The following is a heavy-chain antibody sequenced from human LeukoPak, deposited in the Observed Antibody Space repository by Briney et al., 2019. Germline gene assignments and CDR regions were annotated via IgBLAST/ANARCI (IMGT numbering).Heavy chain of an antibody. CDR1: GGSISSSSYY. CDR3: ARDRFSGYDYNWFDP. Sequence: SETLSLTCTVSGGSISSSSYYWGWIRQPPGKGLEWIGSIYYSGSTYYNPSLKSRVTISVDTSKNQFSLKLSSVTAADTAVYYCARDRFSGYDYNWFDPWGQGTLVTVSS. J-gene: IGHJ5*02. CDR2: IYYSGST. V-gene: IGHV4-39*07. D-gene: IGHD5-12*01.